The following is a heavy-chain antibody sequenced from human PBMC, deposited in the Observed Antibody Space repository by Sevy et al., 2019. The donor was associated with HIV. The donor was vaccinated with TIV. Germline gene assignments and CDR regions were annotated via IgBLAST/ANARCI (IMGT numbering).Heavy chain of an antibody. CDR1: GFTFSDDY. J-gene: IGHJ5*02. V-gene: IGHV3-11*01. CDR3: AKSGRSGGTCAYS. CDR2: ISSSGSSI. Sequence: GGCLRLSCAASGFTFSDDYMSWIRQAPGKGLEWVSHISSSGSSIYYADSVKGRFTISRDNAKNSLYLHMNSLRAEDTAVYYCAKSGRSGGTCAYSWGQGTLVTVSS. D-gene: IGHD2-15*01.